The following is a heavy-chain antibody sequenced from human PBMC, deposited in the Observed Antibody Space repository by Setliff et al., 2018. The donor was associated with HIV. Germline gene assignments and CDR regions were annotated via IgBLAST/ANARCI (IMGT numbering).Heavy chain of an antibody. V-gene: IGHV1-69*06. CDR3: AGGIEYRSNAYVAEYFDL. J-gene: IGHJ4*02. CDR2: IIPVVDAG. D-gene: IGHD6-6*01. Sequence: SVKVSCKASGGALSNYVFSWVRQAPGQGLQWMGGIIPVVDAGTYAQSFQGRVTITADKSTSTINLELTGLRSDDTAVYYCAGGIEYRSNAYVAEYFDLWGQGTLVTVPQ. CDR1: GGALSNYV.